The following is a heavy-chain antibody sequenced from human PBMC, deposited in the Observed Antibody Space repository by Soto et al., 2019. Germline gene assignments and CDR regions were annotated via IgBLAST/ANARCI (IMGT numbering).Heavy chain of an antibody. V-gene: IGHV4-59*01. J-gene: IGHJ6*02. CDR3: ASAPYYYYGMDV. CDR1: GGSIRSYY. Sequence: PSETLSLTCTVSGGSIRSYYWSWIRQPPGKGLEWIGYIYYSGSTNYNPSLKSRVTISVDTSKNQFSLKVSSVTAADTAVYYCASAPYYYYGMDVWGQGTTVTVSS. CDR2: IYYSGST.